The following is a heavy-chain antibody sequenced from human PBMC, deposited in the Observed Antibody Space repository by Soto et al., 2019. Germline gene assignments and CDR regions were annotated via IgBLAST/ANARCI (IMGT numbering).Heavy chain of an antibody. V-gene: IGHV3-53*01. D-gene: IGHD3-22*01. Sequence: GGSLRLSCAASGFTVSSNYMSWVRQAPGKGLEWVSVIYSGGSTYYADSVKGRFTISRHNSKNTLYLQMNGLRAEDTAVYYCAKTPYYYDSSGPLWGQGTLVTVSS. CDR1: GFTVSSNY. CDR2: IYSGGST. J-gene: IGHJ4*02. CDR3: AKTPYYYDSSGPL.